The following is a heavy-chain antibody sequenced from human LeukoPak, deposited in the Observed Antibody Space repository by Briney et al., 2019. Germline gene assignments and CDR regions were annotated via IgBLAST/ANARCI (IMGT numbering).Heavy chain of an antibody. Sequence: ASVKVSCKASGGTFSSYAISWVRQAPGQGLEWMGRIIPILGIANYAQKFQGRVTITADESTSTAYMELSSLRSEDTAVYYCARGSYGGDFDYWGQGTLVTVSP. J-gene: IGHJ4*02. V-gene: IGHV1-69*04. D-gene: IGHD4-23*01. CDR2: IIPILGIA. CDR1: GGTFSSYA. CDR3: ARGSYGGDFDY.